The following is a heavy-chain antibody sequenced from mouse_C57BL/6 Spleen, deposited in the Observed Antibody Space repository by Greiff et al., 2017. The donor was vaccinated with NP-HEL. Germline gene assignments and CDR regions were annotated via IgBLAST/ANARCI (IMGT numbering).Heavy chain of an antibody. D-gene: IGHD2-4*01. CDR3: ATYDYGLPLFAY. CDR1: GYAFSSSW. Sequence: QVQLQQSGPELVKPGASVKISCKASGYAFSSSWMNWVKQRPGNGLEWIGRIYPGDGDTNYNGKFKGKATLTADKSSSTAYMQLSSLTSEDSAVYFCATYDYGLPLFAYWGQGTLVTVSA. V-gene: IGHV1-82*01. CDR2: IYPGDGDT. J-gene: IGHJ3*01.